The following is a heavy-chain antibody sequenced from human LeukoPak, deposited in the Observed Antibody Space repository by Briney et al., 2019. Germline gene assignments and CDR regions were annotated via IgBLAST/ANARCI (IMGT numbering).Heavy chain of an antibody. V-gene: IGHV3-23*01. J-gene: IGHJ3*02. CDR3: AKDYRYNWNPKRPDAFDI. CDR2: ISGSGGST. Sequence: GGSLRLSCAASGFTFSSYAMSWVRQAPGKGLEWVSAISGSGGSTYYADSVKGRFTISRDNSKNTLYLQMNSLRAEDTAVYYCAKDYRYNWNPKRPDAFDIWGQGTMVTVSS. D-gene: IGHD1-20*01. CDR1: GFTFSSYA.